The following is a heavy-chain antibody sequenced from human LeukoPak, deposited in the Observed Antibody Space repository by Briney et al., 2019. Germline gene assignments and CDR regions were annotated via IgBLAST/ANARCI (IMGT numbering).Heavy chain of an antibody. CDR2: ISGSVVST. D-gene: IGHD2-15*01. CDR3: AKRSGHCSGGSCYSSPGYYFDY. J-gene: IGHJ4*02. Sequence: PGGSLRLSCAASGFTFSSYAMSWVRQAPGKGLEWVSGISGSVVSTYYADSVKGRFTISRDNSKNTLYLQMNSLRAEDTAVYYCAKRSGHCSGGSCYSSPGYYFDYWGQGTLVTVSS. CDR1: GFTFSSYA. V-gene: IGHV3-23*01.